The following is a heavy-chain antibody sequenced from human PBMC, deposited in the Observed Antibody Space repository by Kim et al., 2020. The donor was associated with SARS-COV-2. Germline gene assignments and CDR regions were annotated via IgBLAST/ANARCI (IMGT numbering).Heavy chain of an antibody. CDR1: GYTFTSYY. CDR3: ARSSYYYDSSGYYYEDTFDY. CDR2: INPSGGST. Sequence: ASVKVSCKASGYTFTSYYMHWVRQAPGQGLEWMGIINPSGGSTSYAQKFQGRVTMTRDTSTSTVYMELSSLRSEDTAVYYCARSSYYYDSSGYYYEDTFDYWGQGTLVTVSS. V-gene: IGHV1-46*01. J-gene: IGHJ4*02. D-gene: IGHD3-22*01.